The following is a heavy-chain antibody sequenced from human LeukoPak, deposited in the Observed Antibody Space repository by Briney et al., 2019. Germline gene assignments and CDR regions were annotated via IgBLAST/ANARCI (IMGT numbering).Heavy chain of an antibody. CDR3: ARDFLELYGDYSGFGP. CDR2: IYYSGST. V-gene: IGHV4-39*07. Sequence: SETLSLTCTVSGGSISSNTYYWGWIRQPPGKGLERIGSIYYSGSTYYNPSLKSRVTISVDTSKNQFSLKLSSVTAADTAVYYCARDFLELYGDYSGFGPWGQGTLVTVSS. CDR1: GGSISSNTYY. J-gene: IGHJ5*02. D-gene: IGHD4-17*01.